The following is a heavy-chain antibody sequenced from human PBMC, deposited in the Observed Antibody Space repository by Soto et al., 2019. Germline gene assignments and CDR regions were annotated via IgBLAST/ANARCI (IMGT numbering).Heavy chain of an antibody. CDR3: AKDGLGVGELPYSDY. Sequence: EVQLLESGGGLVQPGGSLRLSCAASGFTFSSYAMSWVRQAPGKGLEWVSAISGSGGSTYYADSVKGRFTISRDNSKNTLYLQMYSLRAEDTAVYYCAKDGLGVGELPYSDYWGQGTLVTVSS. V-gene: IGHV3-23*01. CDR2: ISGSGGST. J-gene: IGHJ4*02. CDR1: GFTFSSYA. D-gene: IGHD3-10*01.